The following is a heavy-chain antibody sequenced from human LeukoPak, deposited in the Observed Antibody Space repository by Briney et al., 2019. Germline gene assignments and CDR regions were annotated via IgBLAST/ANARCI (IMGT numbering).Heavy chain of an antibody. Sequence: ASVKVSCKASGYIFTSYNIYWVRQAPGQGLEWMGIINPSGGTTNYAQKFKGRVTMTRDTSTSTVYMELSSLRSEDTAVYYCARDRGSYSAYDYWGQGTLVTVSS. D-gene: IGHD1-26*01. CDR2: INPSGGTT. CDR3: ARDRGSYSAYDY. CDR1: GYIFTSYN. V-gene: IGHV1-46*01. J-gene: IGHJ4*02.